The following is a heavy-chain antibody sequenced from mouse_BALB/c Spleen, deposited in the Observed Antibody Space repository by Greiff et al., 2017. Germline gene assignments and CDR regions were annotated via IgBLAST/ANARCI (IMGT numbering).Heavy chain of an antibody. Sequence: VQLQESGPQLVRPGASVKISCKASGYSFTSYWMHWVKQRPGQGLEWIGMIDPSDSETRLNQKFKDKATLTVDKSSSTAYMQLSSPTSEDSAVYYCARFYYDYVLFAYWGQGTLVTVSA. D-gene: IGHD2-4*01. CDR3: ARFYYDYVLFAY. J-gene: IGHJ3*01. CDR1: GYSFTSYW. CDR2: IDPSDSET. V-gene: IGHV1S126*01.